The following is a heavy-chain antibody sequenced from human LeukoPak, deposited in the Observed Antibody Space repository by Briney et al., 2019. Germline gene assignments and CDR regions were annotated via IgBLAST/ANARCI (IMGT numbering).Heavy chain of an antibody. CDR2: IDKKDKGYATAT. J-gene: IGHJ5*02. V-gene: IGHV3-73*01. CDR3: TRDSGTYNWFDP. CDR1: GFTFSCSA. Sequence: GGSLRLSCAASGFTFSCSAIHWVRPSSGKGLEWVGQIDKKDKGYATATAYAASVKGRFTISRDDSINTAYLQMKSLKTEDTALYYCTRDSGTYNWFDPWGQGTLVTVSS. D-gene: IGHD1-26*01.